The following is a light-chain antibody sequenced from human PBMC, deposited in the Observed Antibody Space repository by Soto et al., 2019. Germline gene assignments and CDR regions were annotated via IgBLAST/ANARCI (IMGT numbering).Light chain of an antibody. J-gene: IGKJ2*01. V-gene: IGKV3-15*01. Sequence: DIVLTQSPATLSVSPGDRVTLSCRASESLFGFLAWYQQKPGQAPRLLMYGVSTSATGIPARFSGGGSATDFTLTISSLKSEDSAFYFCQSYNDWPFASGLGTRLEI. CDR1: ESLFGF. CDR3: QSYNDWPFA. CDR2: GVS.